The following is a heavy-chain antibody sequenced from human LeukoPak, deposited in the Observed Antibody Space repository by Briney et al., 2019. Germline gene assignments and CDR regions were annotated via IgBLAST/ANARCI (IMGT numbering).Heavy chain of an antibody. CDR1: GFAFSSSA. CDR3: AKGYYGSGSYGWFDY. V-gene: IGHV3-23*01. CDR2: ISGSGDRT. D-gene: IGHD3-10*01. Sequence: GGSLRLSCAASGFAFSSSAMSWVRQAPGKGLEWVSTISGSGDRTYYADSVKGRFTISRDNSKNTLFLHMNSLRAEDTAVDSCAKGYYGSGSYGWFDYWGQGTLVTVSS. J-gene: IGHJ4*02.